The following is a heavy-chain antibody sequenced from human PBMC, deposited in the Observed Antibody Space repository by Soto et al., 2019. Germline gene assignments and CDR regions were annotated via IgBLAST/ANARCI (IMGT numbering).Heavy chain of an antibody. J-gene: IGHJ4*02. CDR3: ARAGGILTGYLTAEDDFDY. D-gene: IGHD3-9*01. V-gene: IGHV1-46*01. CDR2: INPSGGST. Sequence: ASVKVSCKASGYTLTIYYMHWVLQAPGQGLEWMGIINPSGGSTSYAQKFQGRVTMTRDTSASTAYMELSSLRSEDTAVYYCARAGGILTGYLTAEDDFDYWGQGTLVTVSS. CDR1: GYTLTIYY.